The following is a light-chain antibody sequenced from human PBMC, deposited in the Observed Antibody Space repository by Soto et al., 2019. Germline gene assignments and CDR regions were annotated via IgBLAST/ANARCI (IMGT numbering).Light chain of an antibody. CDR3: GTWDSSMSAHYV. CDR1: SSNIGNNY. V-gene: IGLV1-51*02. Sequence: QSVLTQPPSVSAAPGQKVTISCSGSSSNIGNNYVSWYQQLPGTAPKLLIYENNKRPAGIPDRCSGSKSGTSATLGITGLQTGDEADYYCGTWDSSMSAHYVFGTGTKLTVL. CDR2: ENN. J-gene: IGLJ1*01.